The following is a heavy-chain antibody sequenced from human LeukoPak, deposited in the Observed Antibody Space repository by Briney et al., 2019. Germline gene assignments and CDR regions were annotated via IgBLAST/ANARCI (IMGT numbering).Heavy chain of an antibody. Sequence: GESLKISCKESGYTYPSYWIGWLRQMPGKGLEWMGIIYPGDSDTSYSPSFQGQVTISADKSISTAYLHWSSLKASDTAMYYCARLYYNGMDVWGQGTTVTVSS. CDR1: GYTYPSYW. CDR2: IYPGDSDT. CDR3: ARLYYNGMDV. J-gene: IGHJ6*02. V-gene: IGHV5-51*01.